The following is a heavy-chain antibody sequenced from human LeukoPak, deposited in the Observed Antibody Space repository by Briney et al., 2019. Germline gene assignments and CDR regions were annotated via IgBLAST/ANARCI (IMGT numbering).Heavy chain of an antibody. CDR3: AREDRMTTDFDY. D-gene: IGHD4-11*01. V-gene: IGHV4-39*07. J-gene: IGHJ4*02. CDR2: IYYSGST. CDR1: GGSISSSSYY. Sequence: SETLSLTCTVSGGSISSSSYYWGWIRQPPGKGLEWIGSIYYSGSTYYNPSLKSRVTISVDTSKNQFSLKLSSVTAADTAVYYCAREDRMTTDFDYWGREPWSPSPQ.